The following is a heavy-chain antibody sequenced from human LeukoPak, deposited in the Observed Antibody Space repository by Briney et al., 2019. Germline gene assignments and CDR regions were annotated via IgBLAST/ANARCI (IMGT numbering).Heavy chain of an antibody. D-gene: IGHD2-2*01. CDR3: ARGSGVVVPADSPFDY. CDR1: GFTFSSYS. Sequence: GGSLRLSCAASGFTFSSYSMNWVRQAPGKGLEWVSYISSSSSTIYYADSVKGRFTISRDNAKNSLYLQMNSLRAEDTAVYYCARGSGVVVPADSPFDYWGQGTLVTVSS. CDR2: ISSSSSTI. J-gene: IGHJ4*02. V-gene: IGHV3-48*01.